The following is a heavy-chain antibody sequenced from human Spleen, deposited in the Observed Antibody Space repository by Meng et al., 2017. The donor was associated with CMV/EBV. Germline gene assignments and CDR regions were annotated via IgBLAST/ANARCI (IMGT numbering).Heavy chain of an antibody. CDR1: GVTFSTDA. Sequence: GESLKISCAASGVTFSTDAMHWVRQAPGMGLQWVAVISSDGYNEFDADSVKGRFTISRDNSKNPMYLQRNSMRTEHTCVYYCARSRNFDFWSGYPFLDYRGQGTLVTVSS. J-gene: IGHJ4*02. CDR3: ARSRNFDFWSGYPFLDY. CDR2: ISSDGYNE. D-gene: IGHD3-3*01. V-gene: IGHV3-30*04.